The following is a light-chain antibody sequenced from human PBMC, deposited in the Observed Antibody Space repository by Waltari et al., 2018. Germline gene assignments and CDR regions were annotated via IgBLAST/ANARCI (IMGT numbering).Light chain of an antibody. J-gene: IGKJ1*01. V-gene: IGKV1-5*03. CDR3: QQYNSDPWT. CDR2: KAS. CDR1: QSISTW. Sequence: DIKMTQSPSTLSASVGAGVTITCRPSQSISTWLAWYQQKPGNSPKLLTYKASSLESGVPSRFSGSGSGTEFALTISSLQPDDLATYYCQQYNSDPWTFGQGTKLEI.